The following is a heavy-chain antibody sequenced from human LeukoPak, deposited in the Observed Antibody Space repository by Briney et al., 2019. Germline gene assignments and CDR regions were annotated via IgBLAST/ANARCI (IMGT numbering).Heavy chain of an antibody. CDR2: ISPYSGNT. J-gene: IGHJ3*01. Sequence: ASVKVSCKASGYTFTNYDISWLRQAPGQGLEWMGWISPYSGNTNYTQKLQGRVTMTTDTPTNTAYMELRSLRSDDTAVYYCARDLIVAVGDVFDLWGQGTMVTVSS. D-gene: IGHD2-15*01. CDR1: GYTFTNYD. V-gene: IGHV1-18*01. CDR3: ARDLIVAVGDVFDL.